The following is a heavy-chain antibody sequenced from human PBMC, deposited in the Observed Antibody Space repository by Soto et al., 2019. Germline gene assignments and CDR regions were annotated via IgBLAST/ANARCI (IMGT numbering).Heavy chain of an antibody. CDR3: ARIINNYYDSSGYPRSHAFHI. Sequence: SGPTLVNPTQTLTLTCTFSGFSLSTSGMCVSWIRQPPGKALECLALIDWDDDKYYSTSLKTRLTISKDTSKNQVVLTMTNMDPVDTATYYCARIINNYYDSSGYPRSHAFHIWGQGTMVTVSS. J-gene: IGHJ3*02. V-gene: IGHV2-70*01. CDR2: IDWDDDK. CDR1: GFSLSTSGMC. D-gene: IGHD3-22*01.